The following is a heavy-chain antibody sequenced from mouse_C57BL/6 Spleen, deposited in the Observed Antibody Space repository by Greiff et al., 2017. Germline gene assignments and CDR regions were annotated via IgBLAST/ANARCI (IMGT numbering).Heavy chain of an antibody. Sequence: VQLQQPGAELVRPGSSVKLSCKASGFTFTSYWMDWVKQRPGQGLEWIGNIYPSDSEIHYNQKFKDKATLTVDKSSSTAYMQLSSLTSEDSAVYYCARNHYGSSDAMEYWGQGTSVTVSS. D-gene: IGHD1-1*01. CDR3: ARNHYGSSDAMEY. J-gene: IGHJ4*01. V-gene: IGHV1-61*01. CDR2: IYPSDSEI. CDR1: GFTFTSYW.